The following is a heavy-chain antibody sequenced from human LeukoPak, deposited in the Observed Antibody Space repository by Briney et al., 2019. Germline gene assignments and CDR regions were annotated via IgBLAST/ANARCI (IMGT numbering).Heavy chain of an antibody. CDR2: IIPIFGTA. V-gene: IGHV1-69*01. J-gene: IGHJ6*02. D-gene: IGHD6-6*01. CDR1: GGTFSSYA. Sequence: SVKVSCKASGGTFSSYAISWVRQAPGQGLEWMGGIIPIFGTANYAQKFQGRVTITADESTSTAYMELSSLRSEDTAVYYRASTSSGDYYYYYGMDVWGQGTTVTVSS. CDR3: ASTSSGDYYYYYGMDV.